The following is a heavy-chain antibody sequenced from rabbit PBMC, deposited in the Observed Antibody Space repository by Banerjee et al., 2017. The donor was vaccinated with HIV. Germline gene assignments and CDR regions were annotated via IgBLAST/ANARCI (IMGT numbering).Heavy chain of an antibody. CDR1: GFTLSSYW. V-gene: IGHV1S45*01. J-gene: IGHJ4*01. CDR2: IGADSSGNT. CDR3: ARDLAGVVGWNLNL. D-gene: IGHD4-1*01. Sequence: QQQLVESGGGLVKPGASLTLTCTASGFTLSSYWMCWVRQAPGKGLEWIACIGADSSGNTVYASWAKGRFTISKTSSTTVTLQMTSLTAADTATYFCARDLAGVVGWNLNLWGPGTLVTVS.